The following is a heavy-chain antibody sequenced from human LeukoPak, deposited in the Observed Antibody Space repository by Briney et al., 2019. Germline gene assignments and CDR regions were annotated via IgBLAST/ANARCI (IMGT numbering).Heavy chain of an antibody. V-gene: IGHV1-3*01. D-gene: IGHD5-18*01. Sequence: GASVKVSCKASGYTFTGYYMHWVRQAPGQGLEWMGWINAGNGNTKYSQKFQGRVTITRDTSASTAYMELSSLRSEDTAVYYCARADTAMANFDYWGQGTLVTVSS. CDR1: GYTFTGYY. CDR2: INAGNGNT. J-gene: IGHJ4*02. CDR3: ARADTAMANFDY.